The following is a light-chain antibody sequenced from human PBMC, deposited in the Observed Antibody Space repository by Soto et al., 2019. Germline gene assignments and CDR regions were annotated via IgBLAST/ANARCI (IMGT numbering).Light chain of an antibody. V-gene: IGKV1-5*01. CDR3: QQYNNYSSLT. Sequence: IPGTPSPSTMSAVVGDSVTITCRASQSISSWLAWYQQKLGRAPRLLIYDASSLESGVPSRFSGSGYGTEFTITISRLQTDDFATYSCQQYNNYSSLTFGGGTKV. CDR2: DAS. CDR1: QSISSW. J-gene: IGKJ4*01.